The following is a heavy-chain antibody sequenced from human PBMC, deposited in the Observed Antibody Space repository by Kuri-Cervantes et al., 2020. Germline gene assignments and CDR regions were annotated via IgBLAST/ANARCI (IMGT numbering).Heavy chain of an antibody. V-gene: IGHV4-4*02. CDR1: GGSISSSNW. CDR2: INHSGST. D-gene: IGHD3-10*01. J-gene: IGHJ4*02. Sequence: SETLSLTCAVPGGSISSSNWRSWVRQPPGKGLEWIGEINHSGSTNYNPSLKGRVTISVDTSKNQFSLKLSSVTAADTAVYYCARRSMVRGVDYWGQGTLVTVSS. CDR3: ARRSMVRGVDY.